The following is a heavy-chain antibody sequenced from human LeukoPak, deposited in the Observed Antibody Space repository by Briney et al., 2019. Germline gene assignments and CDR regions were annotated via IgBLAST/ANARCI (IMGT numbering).Heavy chain of an antibody. Sequence: GGSLRLSCAASGFTFSSYWMHWVRQAPGKGLVWVSRIDSDGSRTNYADSVKGRFTISRDNAKNALYLQMNSLRAEDTAVYYCARDSAAAAGDIDYWGQGTLVTVSS. D-gene: IGHD6-13*01. CDR3: ARDSAAAAGDIDY. J-gene: IGHJ4*02. V-gene: IGHV3-74*01. CDR1: GFTFSSYW. CDR2: IDSDGSRT.